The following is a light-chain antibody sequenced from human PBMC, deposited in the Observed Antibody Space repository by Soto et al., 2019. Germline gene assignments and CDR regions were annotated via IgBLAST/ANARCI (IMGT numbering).Light chain of an antibody. CDR1: QSISSW. V-gene: IGKV1-5*01. J-gene: IGKJ1*01. Sequence: DIQMTQSPSTLSASVGDRVTITCRASQSISSWLAWYQQKPGKAPKLLIYDASSLESGVPSRFSGSGSGTEFTLTISSLQPDDFANYYCQQYNSYLRTFGQGTKVEIK. CDR2: DAS. CDR3: QQYNSYLRT.